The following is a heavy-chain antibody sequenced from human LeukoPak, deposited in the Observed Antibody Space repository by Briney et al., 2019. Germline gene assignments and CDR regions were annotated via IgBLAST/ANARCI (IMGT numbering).Heavy chain of an antibody. Sequence: SVKVSCKASGGTFSSNAISWLRQPPGQGLGWMGRIIPIFGTANYAQKFQGRVTITTDESTSTGYMELSSLRSEDTAVYYCARFIPYFDYWGRGTLVTVSS. CDR1: GGTFSSNA. V-gene: IGHV1-69*05. CDR2: IIPIFGTA. CDR3: ARFIPYFDY. D-gene: IGHD2-21*01. J-gene: IGHJ4*02.